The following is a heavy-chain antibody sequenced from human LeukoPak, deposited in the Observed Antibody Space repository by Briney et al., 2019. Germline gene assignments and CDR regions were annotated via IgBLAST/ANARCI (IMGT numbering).Heavy chain of an antibody. CDR3: AGGIYCSSTSCYTGPDYYMDV. CDR2: IKQDGSEK. D-gene: IGHD2-2*02. Sequence: GGSLRLSCAASGFTFSSYWMSWVRQAPGKGLEWVANIKQDGSEKYYVDSVKGRFTISRDNAKNSLYLQMNILGAEDMAVYYCAGGIYCSSTSCYTGPDYYMDVWGKGTTVTVSS. J-gene: IGHJ6*03. CDR1: GFTFSSYW. V-gene: IGHV3-7*01.